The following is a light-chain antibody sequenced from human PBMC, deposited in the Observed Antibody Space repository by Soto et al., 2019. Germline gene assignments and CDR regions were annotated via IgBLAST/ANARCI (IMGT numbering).Light chain of an antibody. CDR2: DNN. CDR1: SSNIGNNY. V-gene: IGLV1-51*01. J-gene: IGLJ2*01. Sequence: QSVLTQPPSVSAAPGQKVTISCSGSSSNIGNNYVSWNQQLPGTAPKLLIYDNNKQPSAIPDRFSVSKSGTSATLGITGLRTGDEDEYYCGTWSSGLSAPVFGGGTKLTVL. CDR3: GTWSSGLSAPV.